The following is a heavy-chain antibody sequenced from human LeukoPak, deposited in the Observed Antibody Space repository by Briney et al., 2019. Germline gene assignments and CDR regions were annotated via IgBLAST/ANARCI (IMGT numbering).Heavy chain of an antibody. D-gene: IGHD3-16*01. CDR1: GFTFSSYE. J-gene: IGHJ5*02. CDR2: ITSSGNTM. CDR3: ARRRGGWFDP. Sequence: GGSLRLSCAASGFTFSSYEMNWVRQAPGKGLEWASYITSSGNTMYYADFVKGRFTISRDNAENSLSLQMNSLRAEDTAVYYCARRRGGWFDPWGQGTLVTVSS. V-gene: IGHV3-48*03.